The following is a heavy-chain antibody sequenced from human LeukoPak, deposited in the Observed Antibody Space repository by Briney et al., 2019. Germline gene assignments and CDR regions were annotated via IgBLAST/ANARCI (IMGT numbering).Heavy chain of an antibody. CDR3: TTVPPLTIFGVVIDY. CDR1: GGTFSSYA. Sequence: ASVKVSCKASGGTFSSYAISWVRQAPGQGLEWMGGIIPIFGTANYAQKFQGRVTITADESTSTAYMELSSLRSEDTAVYYCTTVPPLTIFGVVIDYWGQGTLVTVSS. V-gene: IGHV1-69*13. CDR2: IIPIFGTA. D-gene: IGHD3-3*01. J-gene: IGHJ4*02.